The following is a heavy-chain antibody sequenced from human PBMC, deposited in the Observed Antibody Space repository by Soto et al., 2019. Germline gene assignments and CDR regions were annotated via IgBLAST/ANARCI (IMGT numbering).Heavy chain of an antibody. V-gene: IGHV6-1*01. CDR3: AIGSWVDVSRRYYMDV. J-gene: IGHJ6*03. CDR2: TYYKSKWFN. D-gene: IGHD3-16*01. CDR1: GDSVSSNSAG. Sequence: QVQLQPSGPGLMEPSQTLSLTCAISGDSVSSNSAGWNWVRQTPSRGLEWRGRTYYKSKWFNNSAASVQRRISITPDTSRNQFSLHLASVTPEDTAVYFCAIGSWVDVSRRYYMDVWGKGTTVTVSS.